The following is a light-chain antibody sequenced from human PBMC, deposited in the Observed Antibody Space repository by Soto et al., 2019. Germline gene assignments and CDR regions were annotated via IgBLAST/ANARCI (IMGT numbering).Light chain of an antibody. J-gene: IGLJ7*01. CDR3: QAWGTSAV. V-gene: IGLV4-69*01. CDR1: SGQSSYA. Sequence: QSVLTQSPSASASLGASVKLTCTLSSGQSSYAIAWYQQQPGKGPRFLMKLKSDGSHTKGDWIPDRFSGSSSGAERHLTISGLQSDDEGYYYCQAWGTSAVFGGGTQLTVL. CDR2: LKSDGSH.